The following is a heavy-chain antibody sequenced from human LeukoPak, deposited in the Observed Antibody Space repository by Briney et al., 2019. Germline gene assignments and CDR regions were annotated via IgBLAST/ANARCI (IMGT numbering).Heavy chain of an antibody. D-gene: IGHD6-19*01. J-gene: IGHJ4*02. Sequence: GGSLRLSCAASGFTFSSYAMSWVRQAPGKGLEWVSAISGSGGSTYYADTVKGRFTISRDNSKNTVYLQVNSLRAEDTAVYYCAKTTTGYSSGRYPGWPVDYWGQGTLVTVSS. CDR2: ISGSGGST. CDR3: AKTTTGYSSGRYPGWPVDY. CDR1: GFTFSSYA. V-gene: IGHV3-23*01.